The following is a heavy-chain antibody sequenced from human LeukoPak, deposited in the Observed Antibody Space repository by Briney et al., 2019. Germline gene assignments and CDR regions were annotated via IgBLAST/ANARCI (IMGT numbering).Heavy chain of an antibody. Sequence: GGSRRLSCAASGFTFTRNAMHWVRQAPGKGLEWVAVISSDGRDTHYVDSVRGRFTISRDNPKNTLYLQMNSLRTEDTAVYYCARDLRLAAAYYFDYCRQGTPVTVSS. CDR2: ISSDGRDT. CDR3: ARDLRLAAAYYFDY. D-gene: IGHD6-13*01. CDR1: GFTFTRNA. J-gene: IGHJ4*02. V-gene: IGHV3-30*04.